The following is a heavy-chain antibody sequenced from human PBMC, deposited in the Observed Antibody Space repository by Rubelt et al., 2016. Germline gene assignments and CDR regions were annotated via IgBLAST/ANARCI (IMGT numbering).Heavy chain of an antibody. V-gene: IGHV4-59*12. J-gene: IGHJ4*02. CDR2: IYYSGST. Sequence: QVQLQESGPGLVKPSETLSLTCTVSGGSISSYYWSWIRQPPGKGLEWIGYIYYSGSTNYNPSLKSRVTVSVDTSKNQLSLKLSSVTAAETAVYYWARGYCTNGVCYGGDYWGQGTLVTVSS. CDR1: GGSISSYY. D-gene: IGHD2-8*01. CDR3: ARGYCTNGVCYGGDY.